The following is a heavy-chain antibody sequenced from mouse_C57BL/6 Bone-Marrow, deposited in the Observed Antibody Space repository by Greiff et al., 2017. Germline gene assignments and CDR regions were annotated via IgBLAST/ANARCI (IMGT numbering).Heavy chain of an antibody. J-gene: IGHJ2*01. D-gene: IGHD2-4*01. CDR1: GYTFTSYW. CDR3: ARYDS. CDR2: IYPGSGST. V-gene: IGHV1-55*01. Sequence: QVQLQQSGAELVKPGASVKMSCKASGYTFTSYWITWVKQRPGQGLEWIGDIYPGSGSTNYNEKFKSKATLTVATSSSTAYMQLSSLTSEDSAVYYCARYDSWGQGTTLTVSS.